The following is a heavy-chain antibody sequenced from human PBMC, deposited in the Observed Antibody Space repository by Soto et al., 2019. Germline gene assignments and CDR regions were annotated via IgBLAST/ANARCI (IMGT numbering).Heavy chain of an antibody. CDR3: SRDVVVGAKALNY. D-gene: IGHD2-15*01. Sequence: GGSLRLSCAASGFTFSNYWMTWVRQAPGKGLEWVANIKEDGSEKHYVDSVKGRFTISRDNAKNSLYLQMNSLRVEDTAVYFCSRDVVVGAKALNYWGQGALVTV. V-gene: IGHV3-7*01. J-gene: IGHJ4*02. CDR1: GFTFSNYW. CDR2: IKEDGSEK.